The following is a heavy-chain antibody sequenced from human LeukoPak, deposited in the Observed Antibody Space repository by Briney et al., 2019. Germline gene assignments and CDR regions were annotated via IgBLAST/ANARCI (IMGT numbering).Heavy chain of an antibody. CDR1: GYTFTSYD. Sequence: GASVKDSCKAFGYTFTSYDINWVRQATGQGLEWMGWINPNSGNTGYAQKFQGRVAMTRNTSISTAYMELSSLRSEDTAVYYCARDGYCSSTSCRSLYYYYGMDVWGQGTTVTVS. J-gene: IGHJ6*02. CDR3: ARDGYCSSTSCRSLYYYYGMDV. D-gene: IGHD2-2*01. CDR2: INPNSGNT. V-gene: IGHV1-8*01.